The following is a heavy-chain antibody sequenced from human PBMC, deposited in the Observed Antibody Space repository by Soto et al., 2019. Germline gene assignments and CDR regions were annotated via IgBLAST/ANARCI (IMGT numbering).Heavy chain of an antibody. CDR1: GGAFNGYY. Sequence: QVHLQQWGAGLLKPSETLSLTCAVNGGAFNGYYWTWIRQSPGKGLQWIGEINHSGTVDYNPSLYGRVTFSIDTSKKQFSLTLTSVTAADTAVYYCARAGAALVRGSIGGFDYWGQGTLVTVSS. CDR3: ARAGAALVRGSIGGFDY. CDR2: INHSGTV. D-gene: IGHD3-10*01. V-gene: IGHV4-34*01. J-gene: IGHJ4*02.